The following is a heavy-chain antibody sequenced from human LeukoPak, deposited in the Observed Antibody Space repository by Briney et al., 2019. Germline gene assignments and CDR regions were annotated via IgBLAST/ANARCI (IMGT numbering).Heavy chain of an antibody. Sequence: SETLSLTCTVSGGSISSSSYYWGWIRQPPGKGLEWIVSIYYSGSTYYNPSLKSRVTISVDTSKNQFSLKLSSVTAADTAVYYCARGVTGDYFDYWGQGTLVTVSS. V-gene: IGHV4-39*07. CDR2: IYYSGST. J-gene: IGHJ4*02. D-gene: IGHD4-11*01. CDR3: ARGVTGDYFDY. CDR1: GGSISSSSYY.